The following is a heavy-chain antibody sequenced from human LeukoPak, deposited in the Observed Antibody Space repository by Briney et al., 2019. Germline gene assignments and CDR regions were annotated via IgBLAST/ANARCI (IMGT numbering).Heavy chain of an antibody. D-gene: IGHD5-12*01. CDR3: ARDLLRGYSGYDYGWFDP. CDR1: GGSISSYY. J-gene: IGHJ5*02. V-gene: IGHV4-4*07. Sequence: SETLSLTCTVSGGSISSYYWSWIRQPAGKGLEWIGRIYTSGSTNYNPSLKSRVTISVDKSKNQFSLKLSSVTAADTAVYYCARDLLRGYSGYDYGWFDPWGQGTLVTVSS. CDR2: IYTSGST.